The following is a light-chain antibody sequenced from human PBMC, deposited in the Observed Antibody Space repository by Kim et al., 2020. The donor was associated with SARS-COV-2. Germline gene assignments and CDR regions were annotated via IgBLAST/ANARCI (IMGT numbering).Light chain of an antibody. CDR3: LQHTNYLMYT. Sequence: DIQMTQSPSSLSASVGDRVTITCRASQGIRNALSWYQQKPGKAPKRLIYAASSLQNGVPSRFSGSGSGTEFTLTISSLQPEDFATYYCLQHTNYLMYTFGQGTKVDIK. CDR1: QGIRNA. CDR2: AAS. J-gene: IGKJ2*01. V-gene: IGKV1-17*01.